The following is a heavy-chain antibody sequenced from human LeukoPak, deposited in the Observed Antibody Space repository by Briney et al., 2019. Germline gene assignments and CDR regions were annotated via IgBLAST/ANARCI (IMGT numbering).Heavy chain of an antibody. Sequence: GGSLRLSCAASGFTFSDYYMSWIRQAPGKGLEWVSYISSSGSTIYYADSVKGRFTISRDNAKNSLYLQMNSLRAEDTAVYYCAKVAVTTPQLDYWGQGTLVTVSS. J-gene: IGHJ4*02. CDR1: GFTFSDYY. CDR3: AKVAVTTPQLDY. V-gene: IGHV3-11*04. D-gene: IGHD4-11*01. CDR2: ISSSGSTI.